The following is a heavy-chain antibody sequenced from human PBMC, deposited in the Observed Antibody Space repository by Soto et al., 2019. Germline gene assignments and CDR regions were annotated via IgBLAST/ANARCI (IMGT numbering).Heavy chain of an antibody. CDR1: GGSISSDGYY. CDR3: ARLLSGSTSDRRNNWFDP. CDR2: IYYSGST. V-gene: IGHV4-31*03. Sequence: QVQLQESGPGLVKPSQTLSLTCTVSGGSISSDGYYWSWIRQHPGKGLAWIGYIYYSGSTYYNPSLKSRVTIAVDTSKNQFSLKLSCVTAADTAVYYCARLLSGSTSDRRNNWFDPWGQGTLVTVSS. J-gene: IGHJ5*02. D-gene: IGHD2-2*01.